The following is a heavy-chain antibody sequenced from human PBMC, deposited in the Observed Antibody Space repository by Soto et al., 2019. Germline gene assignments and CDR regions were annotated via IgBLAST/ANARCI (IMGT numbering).Heavy chain of an antibody. J-gene: IGHJ5*02. CDR3: ATDRPYYYGSGSYDITKSNNWFDP. CDR2: ISAYNGNT. V-gene: IGHV1-18*01. CDR1: GYTFTSYG. Sequence: ASVKVSCKASGYTFTSYGISWVRQAPGQGLEWMGWISAYNGNTNYAQKLQGRVTMTTDTSTSTAYMELRSLRSGDTAVYHCATDRPYYYGSGSYDITKSNNWFDPWGQGTLVTVSS. D-gene: IGHD3-10*01.